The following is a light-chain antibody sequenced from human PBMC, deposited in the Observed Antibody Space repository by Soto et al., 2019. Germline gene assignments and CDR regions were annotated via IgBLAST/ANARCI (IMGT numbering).Light chain of an antibody. Sequence: ETVLTQSPATLSLSPGERATLSCRASQSVSSYLAWYQQKPGQAPRLLISDASNRAPGIPARFSGSGSGTDFTLTISSLEPEDFAVYYCQQRSNWTLTFGGGTKVEIK. CDR1: QSVSSY. CDR2: DAS. J-gene: IGKJ4*01. CDR3: QQRSNWTLT. V-gene: IGKV3-11*01.